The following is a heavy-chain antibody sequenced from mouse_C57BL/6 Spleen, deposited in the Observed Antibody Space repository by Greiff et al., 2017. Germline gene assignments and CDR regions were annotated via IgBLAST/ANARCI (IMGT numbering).Heavy chain of an antibody. D-gene: IGHD2-5*01. V-gene: IGHV1-50*01. CDR1: GYTFTSYW. Sequence: VQLQQPGAELVKPGASVKLSCKASGYTFTSYWMQWVKQRPGQGLEWIGEIDPSDSYTNYNQKFKGKATLTVDTSSRTAYMQLSSLTSEDASVYYCARWPYSNYVYYAMYDWGQGATVTVST. CDR3: ARWPYSNYVYYAMYD. CDR2: IDPSDSYT. J-gene: IGHJ4*01.